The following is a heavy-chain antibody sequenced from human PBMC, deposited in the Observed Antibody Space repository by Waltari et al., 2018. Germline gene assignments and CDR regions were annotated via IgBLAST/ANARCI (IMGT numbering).Heavy chain of an antibody. CDR3: TRGNYYGSGSLGY. Sequence: QVQLQESGPGLVTPSETLSLTCAVSGYSISRGYYWGWIRQPPGKGLEWIGSIYHSGSTYYNPSLKSRVTISVDTSKNQFSLKLSSVTAADTAVYYCTRGNYYGSGSLGYWGQGTLVTVSS. J-gene: IGHJ4*02. CDR1: GYSISRGYY. D-gene: IGHD3-10*01. CDR2: IYHSGST. V-gene: IGHV4-38-2*01.